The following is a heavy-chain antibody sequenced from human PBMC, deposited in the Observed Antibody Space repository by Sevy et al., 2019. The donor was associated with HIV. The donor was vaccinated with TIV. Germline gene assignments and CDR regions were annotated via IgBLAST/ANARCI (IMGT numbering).Heavy chain of an antibody. Sequence: GGSLRLSCAGSGFTFYNYGIHWVRQAPGKGLEWVTMISYDGKNENYADSVKGRFTISRDNSKNTVYLLMNSLRPDDTAIYYCAKDRSGSWSVDYWGQGTLVTVSS. V-gene: IGHV3-30*18. CDR1: GFTFYNYG. D-gene: IGHD6-13*01. J-gene: IGHJ4*02. CDR3: AKDRSGSWSVDY. CDR2: ISYDGKNE.